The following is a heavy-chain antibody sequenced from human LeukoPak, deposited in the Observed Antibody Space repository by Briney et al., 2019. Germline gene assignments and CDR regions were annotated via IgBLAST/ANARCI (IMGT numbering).Heavy chain of an antibody. D-gene: IGHD1-26*01. CDR1: GFTFSSYS. J-gene: IGHJ4*02. CDR2: ISSSSSYI. V-gene: IGHV3-21*04. CDR3: AKDANPSGGELVSSYFDY. Sequence: GGSLRLSCAASGFTFSSYSMNWVRQAPGKGLEWVSSISSSSSYIYYADSVKGRFTISRDNAKNPLYLQMNSLRAEDMALYYCAKDANPSGGELVSSYFDYWGQGTLVTVSS.